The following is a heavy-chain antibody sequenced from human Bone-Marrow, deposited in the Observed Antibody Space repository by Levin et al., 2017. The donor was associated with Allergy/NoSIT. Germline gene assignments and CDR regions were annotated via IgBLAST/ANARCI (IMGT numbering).Heavy chain of an antibody. Sequence: PGGSLRLSCAASGFTFSDYYMSWIRQAPGKGLEWVSYISSSGSTIYYADSVKGRFTISRDNAKNSLHLQMNSLRAEDTAVYYCARVSLIAAAGKPPLYYYYGMDVWGQGTTVTVSS. D-gene: IGHD6-13*01. CDR3: ARVSLIAAAGKPPLYYYYGMDV. CDR2: ISSSGSTI. CDR1: GFTFSDYY. V-gene: IGHV3-11*01. J-gene: IGHJ6*02.